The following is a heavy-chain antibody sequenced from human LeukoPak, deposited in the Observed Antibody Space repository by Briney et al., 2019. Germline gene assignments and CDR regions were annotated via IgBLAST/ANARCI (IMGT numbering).Heavy chain of an antibody. CDR3: ARDVRAVAGTVSYYFDY. CDR1: GYTFTTYA. V-gene: IGHV1-3*01. D-gene: IGHD6-19*01. J-gene: IGHJ4*02. CDR2: INAGNGNT. Sequence: ASVKVSCKATGYTFTTYAMHWQRQAPGQRLEWMGWINAGNGNTRYSQKFQGRVTITGDTSASTAYMELRSLTSEDTAVYYCARDVRAVAGTVSYYFDYWGQGTLVTVSS.